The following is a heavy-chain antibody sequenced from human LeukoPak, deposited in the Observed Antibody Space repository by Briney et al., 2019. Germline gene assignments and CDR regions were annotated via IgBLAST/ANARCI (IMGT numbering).Heavy chain of an antibody. Sequence: GGSLRLSCAASGFSFSSYSMNWVRQAPGKGLEWVSSISSDSGDIFHADSLKGRFTISRDNAKNSLYLQMNSLRAEDTAVYYCASEVDDFWSGYYVSWGQGTLVTVSS. CDR1: GFSFSSYS. CDR3: ASEVDDFWSGYYVS. D-gene: IGHD3-3*01. CDR2: ISSDSGDI. J-gene: IGHJ5*02. V-gene: IGHV3-21*01.